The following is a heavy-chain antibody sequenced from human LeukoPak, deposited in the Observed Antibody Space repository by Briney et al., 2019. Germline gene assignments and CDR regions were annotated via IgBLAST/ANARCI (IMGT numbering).Heavy chain of an antibody. CDR2: ISSSSSYT. Sequence: GGSPRLSCAASGFTFSDYYMSWIRQAPGKGLEWVSYISSSSSYTNYADSVKGRFTISRDNAKNSLYLQMNSLRAEDTAVYYCATFRAYYYGSGSRYLDYWGQGTLVTVSS. CDR3: ATFRAYYYGSGSRYLDY. V-gene: IGHV3-11*03. D-gene: IGHD3-10*01. CDR1: GFTFSDYY. J-gene: IGHJ4*02.